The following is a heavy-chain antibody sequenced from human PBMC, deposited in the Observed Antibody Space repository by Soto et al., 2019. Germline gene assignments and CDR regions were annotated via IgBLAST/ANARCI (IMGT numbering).Heavy chain of an antibody. CDR2: IDYSGGTT. Sequence: PGGSLRLSCAATRVTFSSLAMGWVRLAPGKGLEWVSVIDYSGGTTYYTDSVKGRFTISRDNSKKTLYLQMSSLRAEDTAVYYCAKDATRTSGWYHFDYWGQGALVTV. V-gene: IGHV3-23*01. J-gene: IGHJ4*02. D-gene: IGHD6-19*01. CDR3: AKDATRTSGWYHFDY. CDR1: RVTFSSLA.